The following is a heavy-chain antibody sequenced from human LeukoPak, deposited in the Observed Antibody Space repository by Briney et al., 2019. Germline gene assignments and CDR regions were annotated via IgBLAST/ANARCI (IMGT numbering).Heavy chain of an antibody. V-gene: IGHV4-59*11. CDR1: GGSISSHY. CDR3: ARSDFWSGSIDY. Sequence: SETLSLTCTVSGGSISSHYWSWIRQPPGKGLEWIGYIYYSGSTNYNPSLKSRVTISVDTSKNQFSLKLSSVTAADTAVYYCARSDFWSGSIDYWGQGTLVTVSS. D-gene: IGHD3-3*01. CDR2: IYYSGST. J-gene: IGHJ4*02.